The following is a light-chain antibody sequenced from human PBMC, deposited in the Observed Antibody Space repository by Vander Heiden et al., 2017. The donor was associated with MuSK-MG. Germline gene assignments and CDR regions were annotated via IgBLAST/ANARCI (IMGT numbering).Light chain of an antibody. J-gene: IGLJ2*01. CDR2: GKN. CDR3: NSRDSSGNLVV. Sequence: SSELPQAPAVSVALGQTVRVTCQGDSLRSYYASWYQQKPGQAPALVIYGKNNRPSGIPDRFSGSSSGNTASLTITGAQAEDEADYYCNSRDSSGNLVVFGGGTKLTVL. CDR1: SLRSYY. V-gene: IGLV3-19*01.